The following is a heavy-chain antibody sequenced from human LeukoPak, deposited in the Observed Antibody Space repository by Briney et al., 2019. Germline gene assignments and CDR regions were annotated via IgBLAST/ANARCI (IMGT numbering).Heavy chain of an antibody. J-gene: IGHJ6*04. CDR1: GFTFDDYG. D-gene: IGHD3-16*01. V-gene: IGHV3-20*04. CDR2: INWNGGST. CDR3: ARWASKGGMDV. Sequence: RGSLRLSCAASGFTFDDYGMSRVRRVSGKGLEWVSGINWNGGSTGYADSVKGRFTISRDNAKNSLYLQMNSLRAEDTALYYCARWASKGGMDVWGKGTTVTVSS.